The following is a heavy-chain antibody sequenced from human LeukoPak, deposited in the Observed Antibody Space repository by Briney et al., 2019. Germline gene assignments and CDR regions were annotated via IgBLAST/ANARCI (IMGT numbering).Heavy chain of an antibody. J-gene: IGHJ5*02. CDR3: AKSFTVTHNNWFDP. Sequence: GGSLRLSCAASGFTFSSYGMHWVRQAPGKGLEWVAFIWHDGSNKYYADSVKGRFTISRDNSKNTLYLQMNSLRAEDTAVYYCAKSFTVTHNNWFDPWGQGTLVTVSS. CDR1: GFTFSSYG. CDR2: IWHDGSNK. D-gene: IGHD4-17*01. V-gene: IGHV3-30*02.